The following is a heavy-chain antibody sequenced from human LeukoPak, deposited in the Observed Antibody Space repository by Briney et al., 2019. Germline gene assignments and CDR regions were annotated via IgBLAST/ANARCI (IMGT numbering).Heavy chain of an antibody. CDR3: AKNGDRGAYCSGGTCYPYYYYYMDV. J-gene: IGHJ6*03. D-gene: IGHD2-15*01. CDR2: ISSTCGTT. Sequence: GGSLRLSRVASGFTLRSYGISWVRQAPGKGLEWVSAISSTCGTTYYAESAKGHFTISRDNSKNTVYLQMNSLSAEDTAVYYCAKNGDRGAYCSGGTCYPYYYYYMDVWGKGTTVTISS. CDR1: GFTLRSYG. V-gene: IGHV3-23*01.